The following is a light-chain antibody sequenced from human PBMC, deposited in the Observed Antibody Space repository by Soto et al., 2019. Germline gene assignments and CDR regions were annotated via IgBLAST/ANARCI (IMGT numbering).Light chain of an antibody. V-gene: IGLV1-44*01. CDR1: SSNIGSNP. J-gene: IGLJ2*01. CDR2: SNN. Sequence: QSVLTQPPSASGTPGQRVTISCSGSSSNIGSNPVNWYQQLPGTAPKLLIYSNNQRPSGVPDRFSGSKSGTSASLAISALQSEDEAVYYCAAWDSSLNAHLLFGGGTKLTVL. CDR3: AAWDSSLNAHLL.